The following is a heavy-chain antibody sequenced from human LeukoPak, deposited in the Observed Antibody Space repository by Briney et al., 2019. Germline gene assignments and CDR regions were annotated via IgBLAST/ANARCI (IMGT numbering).Heavy chain of an antibody. CDR2: ISSSGSTI. J-gene: IGHJ4*02. CDR3: ARDSLGYCSGGSCLNSY. CDR1: GFTFSSYE. V-gene: IGHV3-48*03. Sequence: PGGSLRLSCAASGFTFSSYEMNWVRQAPGKGLEWVSYISSSGSTIYYADSVKGRFTISRDNAKNSLYLQMNSLRAEDTAVYYCARDSLGYCSGGSCLNSYWGQGTLVTVSS. D-gene: IGHD2-15*01.